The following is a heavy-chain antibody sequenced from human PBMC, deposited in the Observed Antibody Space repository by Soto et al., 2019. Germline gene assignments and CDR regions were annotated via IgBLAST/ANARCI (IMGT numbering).Heavy chain of an antibody. CDR3: ARLAIAAAGPRSRYY. Sequence: GESLKISCKGSGYSFTSYWIGWVRQMPGKGLEWMGIIYPGDSDTRYSPSFQGQVTISADKSISTAYLQWSRLKASDTAMYYCARLAIAAAGPRSRYYWGQGTLVTVSS. CDR1: GYSFTSYW. CDR2: IYPGDSDT. J-gene: IGHJ4*02. V-gene: IGHV5-51*01. D-gene: IGHD6-13*01.